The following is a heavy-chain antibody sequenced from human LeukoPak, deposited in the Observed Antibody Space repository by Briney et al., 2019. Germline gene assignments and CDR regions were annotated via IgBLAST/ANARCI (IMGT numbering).Heavy chain of an antibody. CDR2: INHSGST. V-gene: IGHV4-34*01. CDR3: ARGLPNAGAIDY. Sequence: SETLSLTCAVYGGSFSGYYWSWIRQPPGKGLEWIGEINHSGSTNYNPSLKSRVTISVDTSKNQSSLKLSSVTAADTAVYYCARGLPNAGAIDYWGQGTLVTVSS. D-gene: IGHD1-26*01. J-gene: IGHJ4*02. CDR1: GGSFSGYY.